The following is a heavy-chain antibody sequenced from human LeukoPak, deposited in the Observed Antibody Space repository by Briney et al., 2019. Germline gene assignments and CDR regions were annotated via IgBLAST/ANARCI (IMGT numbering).Heavy chain of an antibody. Sequence: SETLSLTCTASGGSISSSSYYWGWIRQPPGKGLEWIGSIYYSGSTYYNPSLKSRVTVSGDTSKSQFSLKLTSVTAANTAVYYCARDPGTGYADYWAQGTLVTVS. D-gene: IGHD5-12*01. CDR2: IYYSGST. V-gene: IGHV4-39*01. J-gene: IGHJ4*02. CDR1: GGSISSSSYY. CDR3: ARDPGTGYADY.